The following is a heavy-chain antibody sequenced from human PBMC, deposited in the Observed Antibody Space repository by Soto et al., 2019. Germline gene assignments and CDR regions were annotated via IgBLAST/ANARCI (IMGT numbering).Heavy chain of an antibody. V-gene: IGHV3-30-3*01. CDR2: TSYDGSNK. D-gene: IGHD6-6*01. CDR3: ASPLVRYYYYGMDV. CDR1: GFTFSSYA. J-gene: IGHJ6*02. Sequence: QVQLVESGGGVVQPGRSLRLSCAASGFTFSSYAMHWVRQAPGKGLEWVAVTSYDGSNKYYADSVKGRFTISRDNSKNTLYLQMNSLRAEDTAVYYCASPLVRYYYYGMDVWGQGTTVTVSS.